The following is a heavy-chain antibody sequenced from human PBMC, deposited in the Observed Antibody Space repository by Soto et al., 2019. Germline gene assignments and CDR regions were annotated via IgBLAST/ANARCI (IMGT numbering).Heavy chain of an antibody. D-gene: IGHD2-15*01. CDR3: ARHGGYCSGGTSSSERAFDI. CDR2: IYYSGST. J-gene: IGHJ3*02. CDR1: GGSISSYY. V-gene: IGHV4-59*08. Sequence: SETLSLTCTVSGGSISSYYWSWILQPPGKGLEWIGYIYYSGSTNYNPSLKSRVTISVDTSKNQFSLKLSSVTAADTAVYYCARHGGYCSGGTSSSERAFDIRGHATLVTVSS.